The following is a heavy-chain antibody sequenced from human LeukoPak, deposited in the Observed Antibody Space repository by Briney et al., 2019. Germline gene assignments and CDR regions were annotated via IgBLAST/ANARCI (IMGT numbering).Heavy chain of an antibody. D-gene: IGHD6-13*01. CDR2: INHSGST. CDR1: GGSFSGYY. V-gene: IGHV4-34*01. CDR3: ARGSSNNWFDP. Sequence: PETLSLTCAVYGGSFSGYYWSWIRQPPGKGLEWIGEINHSGSTNYNPSLKSRVTISVDTSKNQFSLKLSSVTAADTAVYYCARGSSNNWFDPWGQGTLVTVSS. J-gene: IGHJ5*02.